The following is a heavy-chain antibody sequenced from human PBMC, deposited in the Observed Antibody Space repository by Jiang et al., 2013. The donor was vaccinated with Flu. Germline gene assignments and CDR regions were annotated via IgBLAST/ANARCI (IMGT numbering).Heavy chain of an antibody. CDR3: ARAYLYYFDY. Sequence: GPGLVKPSETLSLTCTASGDSISSYYWNWIRQPPGKGLEWIGYFYFSGSTNYNPSLKSRVTISVDTSKNQFSLKLSSVTAADTAVYYCARAYLYYFDYWGQGTLVTVSS. V-gene: IGHV4-59*08. J-gene: IGHJ4*02. D-gene: IGHD2/OR15-2a*01. CDR2: FYFSGST. CDR1: GDSISSYY.